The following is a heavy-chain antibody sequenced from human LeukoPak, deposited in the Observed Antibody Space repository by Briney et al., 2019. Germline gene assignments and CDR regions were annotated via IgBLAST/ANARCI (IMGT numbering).Heavy chain of an antibody. CDR2: ISYDGSNK. D-gene: IGHD2-8*01. CDR1: GFTFSSYG. J-gene: IGHJ4*02. CDR3: ATQLYGHVDY. V-gene: IGHV3-30*03. Sequence: GGSLRLSCAASGFTFSSYGMHWVRQAPGKGLEWVAVISYDGSNKYYADSVKGRFTISRDNSKNTLFLQMNSLRAEDTAVYYCATQLYGHVDYWGQGTLVTVSS.